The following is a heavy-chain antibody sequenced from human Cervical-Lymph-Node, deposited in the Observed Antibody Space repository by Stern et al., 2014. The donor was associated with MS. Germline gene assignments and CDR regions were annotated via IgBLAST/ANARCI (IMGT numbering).Heavy chain of an antibody. D-gene: IGHD5-12*01. CDR1: GGTFNTHV. Sequence: QVQLGQSGAEVKKPGSSVKVSCKASGGTFNTHVISWVRQARGQGLEWMGGIVPLFGTPDYARKLQGRVTITADKSTSTVHMVLSSLNREDTGIYYCANRDMGYTYGRHDYWGQGTLVTVS. CDR3: ANRDMGYTYGRHDY. V-gene: IGHV1-69*06. J-gene: IGHJ4*02. CDR2: IVPLFGTP.